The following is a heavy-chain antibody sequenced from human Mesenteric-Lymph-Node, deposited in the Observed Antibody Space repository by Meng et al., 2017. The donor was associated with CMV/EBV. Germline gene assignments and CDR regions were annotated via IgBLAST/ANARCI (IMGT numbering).Heavy chain of an antibody. CDR2: INWSGEST. CDR3: ARDRPAARSSRWYYQSWYFDL. CDR1: EYG. Sequence: EYGMSWVRQAPGKGLEWVAGINWSGESTGYADSVKGRFTISRDNAKNSLHLQMNSLRVDDTALYYCARDRPAARSSRWYYQSWYFDLWGRGTLVTVSS. J-gene: IGHJ2*01. V-gene: IGHV3-20*03. D-gene: IGHD6-13*01.